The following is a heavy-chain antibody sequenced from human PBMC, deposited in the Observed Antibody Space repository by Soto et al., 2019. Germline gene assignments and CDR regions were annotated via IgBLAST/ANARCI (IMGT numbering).Heavy chain of an antibody. CDR2: ISNDESNK. D-gene: IGHD5-12*01. CDR1: GFTFGRYG. J-gene: IGHJ3*02. V-gene: IGHV3-30*03. Sequence: QVQLVESGGGVVQPGRSLRLSCAASGFTFGRYGMHWVRQAPGKGLEWVAVISNDESNKYYADSVKGRLTISRDNSKNMVYLQMNSLRAEDTAVYYCATAFPTSAFDIWGQGTMVTVSS. CDR3: ATAFPTSAFDI.